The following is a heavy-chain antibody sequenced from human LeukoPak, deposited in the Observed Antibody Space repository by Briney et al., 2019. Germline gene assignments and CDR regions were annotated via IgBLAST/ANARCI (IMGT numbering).Heavy chain of an antibody. CDR3: ATTVRGILSVYMDV. Sequence: GGSLRLSCAASGFTFSSYSMNWVRQAPGKGLEWVAVISYDGSNKYYADSVKGRFTISRDNSKNALYLQMNSLRAEDTAVYYCATTVRGILSVYMDVWGKGTTVTVSS. V-gene: IGHV3-30*03. CDR2: ISYDGSNK. J-gene: IGHJ6*03. CDR1: GFTFSSYS. D-gene: IGHD3-10*01.